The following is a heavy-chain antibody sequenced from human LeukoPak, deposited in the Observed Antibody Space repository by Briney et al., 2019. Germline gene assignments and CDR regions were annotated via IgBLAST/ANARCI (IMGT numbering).Heavy chain of an antibody. CDR3: AKDLVVAGPDEIDY. V-gene: IGHV3-30*02. CDR2: IRYDGSNK. CDR1: GFTFRSYG. D-gene: IGHD6-19*01. J-gene: IGHJ4*02. Sequence: PGGSLRLSCAASGFTFRSYGMHWVRQAPGKGLEWVAFIRYDGSNKYYADSVEGRFTISRDNSKNTLYLQMKSPRAEDTAVYCCAKDLVVAGPDEIDYWGQGTLVTVSS.